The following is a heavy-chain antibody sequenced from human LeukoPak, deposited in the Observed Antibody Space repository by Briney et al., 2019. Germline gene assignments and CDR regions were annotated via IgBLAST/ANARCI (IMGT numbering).Heavy chain of an antibody. D-gene: IGHD3-22*01. Sequence: SETLSLTCTVSGYSISSGYYWSWIRQPAGKGLEWIGRIYTSGSTNYNPSLKSRVTMSVDTSKNQFSLKLSSVTAADTAVYYCARVGVDDSSGYYLYYFDYWGQGTLVTVSS. CDR3: ARVGVDDSSGYYLYYFDY. CDR1: GYSISSGYY. CDR2: IYTSGST. J-gene: IGHJ4*02. V-gene: IGHV4-4*07.